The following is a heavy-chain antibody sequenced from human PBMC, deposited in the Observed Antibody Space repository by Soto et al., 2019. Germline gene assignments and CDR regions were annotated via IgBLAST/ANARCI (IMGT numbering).Heavy chain of an antibody. CDR3: ARDTGYYYGSGSLDY. D-gene: IGHD3-10*01. Sequence: ASVKVSCKASGYTFTSYGISWVRQAPGQGLEWMGWISAYNGNTNYAQKLQGRVTMTTDTSTSTAYMELRSLRSDDTAVYYCARDTGYYYGSGSLDYWGQGTLVTVSS. J-gene: IGHJ4*02. V-gene: IGHV1-18*01. CDR2: ISAYNGNT. CDR1: GYTFTSYG.